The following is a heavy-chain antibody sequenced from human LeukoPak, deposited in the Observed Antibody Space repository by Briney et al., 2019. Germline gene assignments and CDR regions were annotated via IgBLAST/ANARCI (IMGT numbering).Heavy chain of an antibody. CDR3: ARDPRRSSQTGYFDY. V-gene: IGHV3-74*01. CDR1: GFTFSSYW. CDR2: INTDGSTT. D-gene: IGHD6-19*01. J-gene: IGHJ4*02. Sequence: GGSLRLSCAASGFTFSSYWMHWVRQAPGKGLVWVSRINTDGSTTSYADSVKGRFTISRDNAKNTLYLQMNSLRAEDTAVYYCARDPRRSSQTGYFDYWGQGTLVTVSS.